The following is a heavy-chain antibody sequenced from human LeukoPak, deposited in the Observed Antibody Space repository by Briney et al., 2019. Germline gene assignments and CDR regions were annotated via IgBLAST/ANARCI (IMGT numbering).Heavy chain of an antibody. CDR2: IRYDADNK. V-gene: IGHV3-30*02. J-gene: IGHJ4*02. CDR3: AKDLSSYDNSAYNYLFDY. Sequence: GGSLRLSCAASGFTFSSYGMHWVRQAPGKGLEWVAYIRYDADNKKYTDSVQGRFIISRDNSENTLHLQMNSLRAEDTAVYYCAKDLSSYDNSAYNYLFDYWGQGTLVTVSS. CDR1: GFTFSSYG. D-gene: IGHD3-22*01.